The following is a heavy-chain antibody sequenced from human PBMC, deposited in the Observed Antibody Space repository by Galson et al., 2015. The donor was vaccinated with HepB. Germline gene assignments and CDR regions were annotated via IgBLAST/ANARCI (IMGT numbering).Heavy chain of an antibody. CDR3: ARVPDYDILTGYSDY. Sequence: SLRLSCAASGFTFSDYYMSWIRQAPGKGLEWVSYISSSSSYTNYADSVKGRFTISRDNAKNSLYLQMNSLRAEDTAVYYCARVPDYDILTGYSDYWGQGTLVTVSS. CDR1: GFTFSDYY. J-gene: IGHJ4*02. CDR2: ISSSSSYT. D-gene: IGHD3-9*01. V-gene: IGHV3-11*06.